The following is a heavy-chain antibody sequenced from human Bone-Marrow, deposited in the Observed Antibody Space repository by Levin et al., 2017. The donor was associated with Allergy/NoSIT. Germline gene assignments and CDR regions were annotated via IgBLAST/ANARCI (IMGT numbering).Heavy chain of an antibody. Sequence: LSLTCADSGFAFSTSAMHWVRQAPGKGLHWVAVISNDGIKEYYADSVKGRFTISRDNSKNTLYLQMNTLRPEDTAVYYCVRGRGDSSGYDFVFDYWGQGTLVTVSS. V-gene: IGHV3-30-3*01. CDR3: VRGRGDSSGYDFVFDY. CDR2: ISNDGIKE. J-gene: IGHJ4*02. CDR1: GFAFSTSA. D-gene: IGHD3-22*01.